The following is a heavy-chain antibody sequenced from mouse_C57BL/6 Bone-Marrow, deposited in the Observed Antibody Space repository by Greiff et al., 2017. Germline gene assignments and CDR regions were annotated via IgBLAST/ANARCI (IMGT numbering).Heavy chain of an antibody. D-gene: IGHD2-1*01. Sequence: VQLQQSGTVLARPGASVKMSCKTSGYTFTSYWMHWVKQRPGQGLEWIGAIYPGNSDTSYTQKFKGKAKLTAVTSASTAYMELSSLTNEDSAVYYCTRRNGKCWYFDVWGTGTTVTVSS. CDR3: TRRNGKCWYFDV. J-gene: IGHJ1*03. CDR2: IYPGNSDT. CDR1: GYTFTSYW. V-gene: IGHV1-5*01.